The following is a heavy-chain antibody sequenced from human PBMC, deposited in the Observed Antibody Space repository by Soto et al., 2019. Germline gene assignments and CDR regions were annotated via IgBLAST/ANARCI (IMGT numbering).Heavy chain of an antibody. CDR3: ASGYCSGGSCSLSDY. J-gene: IGHJ4*02. Sequence: QVQLVQSGAEEKKPGASVKVSCKASGYTFTSYGISWVRQAPGHGLEWMGWISAYNGNTNYAQQLQGRVTMTTDTSTTSAYMELRSLRSADTAVYYRASGYCSGGSCSLSDYWGQGTLVTVSS. D-gene: IGHD2-15*01. V-gene: IGHV1-18*01. CDR1: GYTFTSYG. CDR2: ISAYNGNT.